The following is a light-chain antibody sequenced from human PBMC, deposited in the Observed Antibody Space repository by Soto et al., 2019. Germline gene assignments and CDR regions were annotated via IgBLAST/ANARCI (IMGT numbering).Light chain of an antibody. V-gene: IGLV2-8*01. CDR1: SSDIGTYDY. CDR3: CSYGGGNNFYV. CDR2: EVS. J-gene: IGLJ1*01. Sequence: QSALTQPPSASGSPGQSVTISCTGTSSDIGTYDYVSWYQHLPDKAPKLIIYEVSKRPSGVPDRFSGSKSGNTASLTVSGLQAEDEGDYYCCSYGGGNNFYVFGNGTKSPS.